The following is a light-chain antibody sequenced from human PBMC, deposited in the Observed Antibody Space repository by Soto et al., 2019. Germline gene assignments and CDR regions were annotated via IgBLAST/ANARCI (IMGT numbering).Light chain of an antibody. V-gene: IGLV2-14*01. CDR2: EVS. CDR3: SSSAITSTPMYV. J-gene: IGLJ1*01. Sequence: QSALTQPASVSGSPGQSITISCTGTSSDVGRYNYVSWYQHHPGKAPKLVISEVSNRPSGISNRFSGSKSGNTACLTISGLQAEDEADYYCSSSAITSTPMYVFGTGTKVTVL. CDR1: SSDVGRYNY.